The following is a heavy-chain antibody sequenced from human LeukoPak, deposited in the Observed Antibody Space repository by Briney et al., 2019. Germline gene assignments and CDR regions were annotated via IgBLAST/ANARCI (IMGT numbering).Heavy chain of an antibody. D-gene: IGHD1-14*01. Sequence: SETLSLTCTVSGDSISSSSHYWAWIRQPPGKGLEWIGSVFYRGSAYYNPSLKSRVTISADTSKNQVSLSLSSVTAADSAVYYCAKRGGTTRGAFDLWGQGTIVTVSS. J-gene: IGHJ3*01. CDR1: GDSISSSSHY. CDR3: AKRGGTTRGAFDL. V-gene: IGHV4-39*01. CDR2: VFYRGSA.